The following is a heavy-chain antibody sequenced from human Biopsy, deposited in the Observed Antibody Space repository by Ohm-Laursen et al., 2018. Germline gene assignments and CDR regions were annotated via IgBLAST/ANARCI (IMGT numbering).Heavy chain of an antibody. CDR1: TFTFSSDS. Sequence: SLRLSCTASTFTFSSDSVNWVRQAPGKGLEWVSGISWDSGRIDYADSVKGRFTISRDNAKNSLYLQMNSLRAEDTALYYCAKDSGGSPLGELFHGGQETLATVSS. J-gene: IGHJ4*02. CDR3: AKDSGGSPLGELFH. D-gene: IGHD3-16*01. V-gene: IGHV3-9*01. CDR2: ISWDSGRI.